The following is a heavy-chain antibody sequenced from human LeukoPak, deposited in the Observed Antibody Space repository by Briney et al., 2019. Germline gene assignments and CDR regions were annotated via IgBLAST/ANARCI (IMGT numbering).Heavy chain of an antibody. J-gene: IGHJ4*02. V-gene: IGHV1-69*04. Sequence: SVKVSCKASGGTFSSYAISWVRQAPGQGLEWMGRIIPILGIANYAQKFQGRVTITADKSTSTAYMELSSLRSEDTAVYYCAKDLTSSFTKWLQLASFDYWGQGTLVTVSS. D-gene: IGHD5-24*01. CDR1: GGTFSSYA. CDR3: AKDLTSSFTKWLQLASFDY. CDR2: IIPILGIA.